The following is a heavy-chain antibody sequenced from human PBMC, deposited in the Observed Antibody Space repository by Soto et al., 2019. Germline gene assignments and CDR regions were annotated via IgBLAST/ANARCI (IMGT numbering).Heavy chain of an antibody. Sequence: GESLKISCNGSGYSFTSYWISWVRQMPGKVLEWMGRIDPSDSYTNYSPSFQGHVTITADKSISTAYLKRSSLKASDTAMYYCARQDDVWSKYSYYYYGMDVWGQGTTVTVSS. CDR2: IDPSDSYT. D-gene: IGHD3-3*01. V-gene: IGHV5-10-1*01. CDR3: ARQDDVWSKYSYYYYGMDV. CDR1: GYSFTSYW. J-gene: IGHJ6*02.